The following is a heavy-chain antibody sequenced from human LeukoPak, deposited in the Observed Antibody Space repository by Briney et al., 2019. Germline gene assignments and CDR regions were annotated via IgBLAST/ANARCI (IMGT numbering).Heavy chain of an antibody. CDR1: GFTFSTYA. V-gene: IGHV3-64*02. D-gene: IGHD3-9*01. CDR3: ASDLNEYDMLTGSLDN. J-gene: IGHJ4*02. CDR2: ISTNGGST. Sequence: PGGSLRLSCTASGFTFSTYAMHWVRQAPGKGLEYVSTISTNGGSTYYADSVKGRFTISRDNSKNTLYLQMDSLRAEDMAVYYCASDLNEYDMLTGSLDNWGQGTLVTVSS.